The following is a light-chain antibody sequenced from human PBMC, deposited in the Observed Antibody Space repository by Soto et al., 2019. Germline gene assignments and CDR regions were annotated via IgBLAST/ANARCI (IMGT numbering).Light chain of an antibody. CDR1: QSVSSSY. J-gene: IGKJ1*01. CDR3: QQYGSAAWT. Sequence: EIVLTQSPGTLSLSPGEGATLSCRASQSVSSSYLAWYQQKPGQAPRLLIYGASSRATGIPDRFSGSGSGTDFTLSISRLEPEDFAVYYCQQYGSAAWTVGEGTRVEF. V-gene: IGKV3-20*01. CDR2: GAS.